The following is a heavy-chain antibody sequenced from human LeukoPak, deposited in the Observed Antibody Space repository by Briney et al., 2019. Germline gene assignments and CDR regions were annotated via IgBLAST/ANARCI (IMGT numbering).Heavy chain of an antibody. Sequence: GEPLKISFKASGYRFTNYWSGWVRQMPGKGLEWMGIFYPGDSETRYSPSFQGQVTISSDRSINTAYLQWSSLQASDTAIYYCARHREYSTSSFDYWGQGTLVTVSS. J-gene: IGHJ4*02. CDR3: ARHREYSTSSFDY. D-gene: IGHD6-6*01. V-gene: IGHV5-51*01. CDR2: FYPGDSET. CDR1: GYRFTNYW.